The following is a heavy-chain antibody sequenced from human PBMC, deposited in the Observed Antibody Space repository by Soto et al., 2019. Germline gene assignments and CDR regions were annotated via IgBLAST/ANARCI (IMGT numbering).Heavy chain of an antibody. Sequence: SETLSLTCAVSGGSISSGGYSWSWIRQPPGKGLEWIGYIYHSGSTYYNPSLKSRVTISVDRSKNQFSLKLSSVTAADTAVYYCARGSYSSSPGYGMDVWGQGTTVTVSS. CDR2: IYHSGST. V-gene: IGHV4-30-2*01. D-gene: IGHD6-13*01. CDR3: ARGSYSSSPGYGMDV. CDR1: GGSISSGGYS. J-gene: IGHJ6*02.